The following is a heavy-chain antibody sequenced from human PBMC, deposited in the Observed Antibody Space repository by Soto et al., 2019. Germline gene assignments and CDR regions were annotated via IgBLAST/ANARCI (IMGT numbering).Heavy chain of an antibody. V-gene: IGHV2-70*11. CDR1: GFSLSTSGMC. Sequence: SGPTLVNPTQTLTLTCTFSGFSLSTSGMCVSWIRQPPGKALEWLARIDWDDDEYYSTPLKTRLTISKDTSKNQVVLTMTNMDPVDTATYYCARTYRRYSSGWYHDYWGQGTLVTVSS. D-gene: IGHD6-19*01. CDR2: IDWDDDE. J-gene: IGHJ4*02. CDR3: ARTYRRYSSGWYHDY.